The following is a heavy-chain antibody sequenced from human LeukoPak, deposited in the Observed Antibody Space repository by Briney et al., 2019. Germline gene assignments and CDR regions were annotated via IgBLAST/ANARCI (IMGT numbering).Heavy chain of an antibody. CDR1: GYTFTDYY. D-gene: IGHD3-10*01. Sequence: ASVKVSCKVSGYTFTDYYMHWVQQAPGKGLEWMGLVDPEDGETIYAEKFQGRVTITADTSTDTAYMELSSLRSEDTAVYYCATITMVRGASYYFDYWGQGTLVTVSS. J-gene: IGHJ4*02. CDR2: VDPEDGET. CDR3: ATITMVRGASYYFDY. V-gene: IGHV1-69-2*01.